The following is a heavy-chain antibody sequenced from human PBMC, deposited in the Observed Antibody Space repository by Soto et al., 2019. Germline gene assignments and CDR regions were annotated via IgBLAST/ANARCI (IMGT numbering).Heavy chain of an antibody. Sequence: SETLSLTCTVSGDSINHYYWNWVRQAPGKGLEWIGYVPYTGSTNYNPSLKSRVTTSVDTSKNQFSLKLSSVTAADTAVYYCARERPDGARLDPWGQGTLVTVSS. CDR3: ARERPDGARLDP. CDR1: GDSINHYY. D-gene: IGHD6-6*01. J-gene: IGHJ5*02. V-gene: IGHV4-59*12. CDR2: VPYTGST.